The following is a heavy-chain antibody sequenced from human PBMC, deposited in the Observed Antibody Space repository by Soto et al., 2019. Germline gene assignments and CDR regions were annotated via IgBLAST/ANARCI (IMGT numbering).Heavy chain of an antibody. J-gene: IGHJ5*02. V-gene: IGHV1-18*01. D-gene: IGHD2-15*01. CDR2: ISAYNGNT. CDR1: GYTFTSYG. Sequence: GASVKVSCKASGYTFTSYGISWVRQAPGQGLEWMGWISAYNGNTNYAQKLQGRVTMTTDTSTSTAYMELRSLRSDDTAVYYCARSPILVVVAAPSPNWFYPWGQGTLVTVSS. CDR3: ARSPILVVVAAPSPNWFYP.